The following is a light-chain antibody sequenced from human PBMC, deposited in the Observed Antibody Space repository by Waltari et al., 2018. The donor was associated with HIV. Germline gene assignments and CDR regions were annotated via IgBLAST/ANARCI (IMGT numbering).Light chain of an antibody. CDR1: SLRNFF. V-gene: IGLV3-19*01. J-gene: IGLJ1*01. CDR3: HSRDTDGDHYV. Sequence: SSELTQDPVVSVALGQTIKIRCQGASLRNFFANWYQHRPGQAPVLVVYGGNRRPSGIPARFSASNSGNTSSLIISNSQAVDEADYFCHSRDTDGDHYVFGGGTRVIV. CDR2: GGN.